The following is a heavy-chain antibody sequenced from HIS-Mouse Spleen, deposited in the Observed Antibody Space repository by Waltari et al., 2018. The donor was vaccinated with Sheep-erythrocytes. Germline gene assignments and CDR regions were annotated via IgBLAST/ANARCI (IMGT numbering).Heavy chain of an antibody. CDR2: ISYDGSNK. D-gene: IGHD3-16*01. CDR1: GFTFSSYG. Sequence: QVQLVESGGGVVQPGRSLRLSCAASGFTFSSYGMHWVRQAPGKGLEWVSGISYDGSNKYYADSVKGRFTISRDNSKNTLYLQMNSLRAEDTAVYYCAKGGFGGNSNDAFDIWGQGTMVTVSS. CDR3: AKGGFGGNSNDAFDI. V-gene: IGHV3-30*18. J-gene: IGHJ3*02.